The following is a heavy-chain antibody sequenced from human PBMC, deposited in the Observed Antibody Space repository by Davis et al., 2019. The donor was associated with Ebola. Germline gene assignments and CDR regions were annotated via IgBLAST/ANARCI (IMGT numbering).Heavy chain of an antibody. J-gene: IGHJ3*02. V-gene: IGHV1-2*04. Sequence: ASVKVSCKASGYTFTGYYMHWVRQAPGQGLEWMGWIKPNSGGTNYAQKFQGWVTMTRDTSISTAYMELSRLRSDDTAVYYCARASSPLVGSMVTNAFDIWGQGTMVTVSS. CDR2: IKPNSGGT. CDR1: GYTFTGYY. D-gene: IGHD4-23*01. CDR3: ARASSPLVGSMVTNAFDI.